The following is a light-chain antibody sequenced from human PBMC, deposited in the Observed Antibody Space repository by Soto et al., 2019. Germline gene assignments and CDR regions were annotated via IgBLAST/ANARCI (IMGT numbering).Light chain of an antibody. CDR3: QKYGNSPPVT. CDR2: GAS. V-gene: IGKV3-20*01. Sequence: EIVLTQSPGTLSLSPGETATLSCRASQSVSSSDLAWYQQKPGQAPRLLFYGASSRATGIPDRFSGSGSGTDFTLTISRLEPEDFAVYYCQKYGNSPPVTFVQGSRVEIK. J-gene: IGKJ1*01. CDR1: QSVSSSD.